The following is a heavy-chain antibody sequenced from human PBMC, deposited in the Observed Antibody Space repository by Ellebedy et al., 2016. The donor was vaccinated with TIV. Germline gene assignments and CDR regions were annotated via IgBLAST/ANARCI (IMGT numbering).Heavy chain of an antibody. D-gene: IGHD6-19*01. V-gene: IGHV4-59*08. J-gene: IGHJ4*02. CDR3: ARHGYSSGWGGFDY. Sequence: MPSETLSLTCTVSGDSMSSYYWSWIRQPPGKGLEWIVYISYSGTTKYNPSLESRVTISVDTSKNQFSLRLSSVTAADTAVFYCARHGYSSGWGGFDYWGQGSLVTVSS. CDR1: GDSMSSYY. CDR2: ISYSGTT.